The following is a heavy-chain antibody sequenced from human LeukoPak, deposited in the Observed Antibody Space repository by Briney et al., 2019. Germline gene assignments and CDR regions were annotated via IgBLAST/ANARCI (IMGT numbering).Heavy chain of an antibody. CDR1: GYTFTSYG. CDR2: ISAYNGNT. D-gene: IGHD3-22*01. V-gene: IGHV1-18*01. J-gene: IGHJ3*01. CDR3: ATVVTMIVVVRDAFDV. Sequence: ASVKVSCKASGYTFTSYGISWVRQAPGQGLEWMGWISAYNGNTNYAQKFQGRVTMTEDTSTDTAYMELSSLRSEDTAVYYCATVVTMIVVVRDAFDVWGQGTMVTVSS.